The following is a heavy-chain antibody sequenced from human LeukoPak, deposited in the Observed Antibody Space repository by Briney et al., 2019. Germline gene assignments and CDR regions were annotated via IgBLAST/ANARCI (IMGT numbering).Heavy chain of an antibody. D-gene: IGHD3-10*01. J-gene: IGHJ5*02. CDR3: ARGVPHHGVQGVIPWFDR. CDR2: INHSGST. CDR1: GGSFSGYY. V-gene: IGHV4-34*01. Sequence: SETLSLTCAVYGGSFSGYYWSWIRQPPGKGLEWIGEINHSGSTNYNPSLKSRVTISVDTSKNQFSLKLSAVAAADPDVYYCARGVPHHGVQGVIPWFDRRGQGT.